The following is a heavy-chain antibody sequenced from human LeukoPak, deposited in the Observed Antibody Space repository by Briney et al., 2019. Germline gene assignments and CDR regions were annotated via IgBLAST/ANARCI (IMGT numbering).Heavy chain of an antibody. CDR1: GYTFTGYY. J-gene: IGHJ4*02. D-gene: IGHD6-19*01. Sequence: GASVKLSCKASGYTFTGYYMHWVRQAPGQGLEWMGWINPNSGGTNYAQDFQGRVTMTRDTSISTAYMELSRLRSDDTAVYYCARVAGSSGCFDYWGQGTLVTVSS. CDR3: ARVAGSSGCFDY. CDR2: INPNSGGT. V-gene: IGHV1-2*02.